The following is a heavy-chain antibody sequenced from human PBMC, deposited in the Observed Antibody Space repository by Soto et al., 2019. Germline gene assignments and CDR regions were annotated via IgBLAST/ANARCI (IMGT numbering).Heavy chain of an antibody. J-gene: IGHJ4*02. CDR1: GFTFRSYA. D-gene: IGHD5-12*01. V-gene: IGHV3-30-3*01. Sequence: GSLRLSCAASGFTFRSYAMHWVRQAPGKGLEWVAVISYDGSNKYYADSVKGRFTISRHNSKNTLYLQMNSLRAEDTAVYYCARVNSGYGYFDYWGQGTLVTVSS. CDR3: ARVNSGYGYFDY. CDR2: ISYDGSNK.